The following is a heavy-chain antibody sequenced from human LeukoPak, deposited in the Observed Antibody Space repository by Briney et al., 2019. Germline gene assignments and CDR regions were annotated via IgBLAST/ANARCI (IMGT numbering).Heavy chain of an antibody. D-gene: IGHD1-26*01. CDR2: IKTKTDGGTT. CDR3: TTDVRWELLPDDY. V-gene: IGHV3-15*01. Sequence: PGGSLRLSCAASGFTFSNAWMSWVRQAPGKGLEWVGRIKTKTDGGTTDYAAPVKDRFSISRDDSKNTLYLQMNSLKTEDTAVYYCTTDVRWELLPDDYWGQGTLVTVSS. CDR1: GFTFSNAW. J-gene: IGHJ4*02.